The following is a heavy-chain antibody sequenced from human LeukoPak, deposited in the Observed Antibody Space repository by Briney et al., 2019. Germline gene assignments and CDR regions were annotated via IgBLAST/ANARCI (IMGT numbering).Heavy chain of an antibody. D-gene: IGHD6-6*01. CDR1: GYTFTSYG. Sequence: ASVKVSCKASGYTFTSYGISWVRQAPGRGLEWMGWISAYNGNTNYAQKLQGRVTMTTDTSTSTAYMELRSLRSDDTAVYYCARERPIAARLYYYYMDVWGKGTTVTVSS. CDR2: ISAYNGNT. CDR3: ARERPIAARLYYYYMDV. J-gene: IGHJ6*03. V-gene: IGHV1-18*01.